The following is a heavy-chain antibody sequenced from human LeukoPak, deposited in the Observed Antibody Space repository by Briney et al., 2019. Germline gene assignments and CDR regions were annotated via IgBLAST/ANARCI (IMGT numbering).Heavy chain of an antibody. D-gene: IGHD3-22*01. J-gene: IGHJ4*02. Sequence: ASVRVSCKTSGYMFTSYGISWIRQAPGQGLEWMGWINIYKGNTKYAQNFQGRVTMTTDTSKSTAYMELRSLRSDDTALYYCARNPYYDSKGYYAYWGQGTLVTVSS. CDR3: ARNPYYDSKGYYAY. CDR2: INIYKGNT. V-gene: IGHV1-18*01. CDR1: GYMFTSYG.